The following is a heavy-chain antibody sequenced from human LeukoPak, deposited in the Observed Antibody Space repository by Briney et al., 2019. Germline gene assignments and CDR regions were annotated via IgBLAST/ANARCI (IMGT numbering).Heavy chain of an antibody. Sequence: PSQTLSLTCTVSGGSISSGGYYWSWIRQHPGKGLEWIGYIYYSGSTNYNPSLKSRVTISVDTSKNQFSLKLSSVTAADTAVYYCARDRGVYFDWLPNDYWGQGTLVTVSS. D-gene: IGHD3-9*01. CDR3: ARDRGVYFDWLPNDY. CDR1: GGSISSGGYY. CDR2: IYYSGST. J-gene: IGHJ4*02. V-gene: IGHV4-31*03.